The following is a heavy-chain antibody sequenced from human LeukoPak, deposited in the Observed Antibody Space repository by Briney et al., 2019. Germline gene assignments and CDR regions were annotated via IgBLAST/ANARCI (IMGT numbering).Heavy chain of an antibody. CDR2: ISRYGAYI. CDR3: VRGSSGTVVRGIAWAWFAP. Sequence: PGGSLRLSWAGSGXTFSTYTMNWVRQAPGKGLEWVSSISRYGAYIYYADSVKGRFTISRDDATNSLFLEMNSLRADDTAVYYCVRGSSGTVVRGIAWAWFAPWGQGTLVTVSS. D-gene: IGHD3-10*01. CDR1: GXTFSTYT. J-gene: IGHJ5*02. V-gene: IGHV3-21*04.